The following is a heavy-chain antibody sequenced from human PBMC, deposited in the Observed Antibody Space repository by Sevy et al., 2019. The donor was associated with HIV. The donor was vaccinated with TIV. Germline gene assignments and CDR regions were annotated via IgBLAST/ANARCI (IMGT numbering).Heavy chain of an antibody. V-gene: IGHV3-30*02. Sequence: GGSLRLSCAASGFTFSSYGMHWVRQAPGKGLEWVAFIRYDGSNKYYADSVKGRFTISRDNSKNTLYLQMNSLGAEDTAVYYCAKDRTIRGGMDVWGQGTTVTVSS. CDR2: IRYDGSNK. CDR1: GFTFSSYG. J-gene: IGHJ6*02. CDR3: AKDRTIRGGMDV. D-gene: IGHD3-10*01.